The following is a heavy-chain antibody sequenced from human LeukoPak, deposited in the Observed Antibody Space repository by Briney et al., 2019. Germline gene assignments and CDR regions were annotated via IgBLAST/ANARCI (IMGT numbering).Heavy chain of an antibody. CDR1: GFTFSSYA. J-gene: IGHJ4*02. V-gene: IGHV3-64*01. Sequence: GGSLRLSCAASGFTFSSYAMHWVRQAPGKGLEYVSAISSNGGSTYYANSVKGRFTISRDNSKNTLYLQMGSLRAEDMAVYYCAREPNYGDYGFGYWGQGTLVTVSS. CDR3: AREPNYGDYGFGY. CDR2: ISSNGGST. D-gene: IGHD4-17*01.